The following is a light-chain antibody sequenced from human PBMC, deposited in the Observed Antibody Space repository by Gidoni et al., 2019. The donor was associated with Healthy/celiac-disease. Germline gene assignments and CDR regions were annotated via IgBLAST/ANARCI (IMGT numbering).Light chain of an antibody. CDR2: DAS. V-gene: IGKV3-11*01. Sequence: EIVLTQPPATLSLSPGESATLSCRASQSVSSYLAWYQQKPGPAPRLLIYDASNRATGIPARFSGSGSGTDFTLTISSLEPEDFAVYYCQQRSNWPLTFXGXTKVEIK. J-gene: IGKJ4*01. CDR3: QQRSNWPLT. CDR1: QSVSSY.